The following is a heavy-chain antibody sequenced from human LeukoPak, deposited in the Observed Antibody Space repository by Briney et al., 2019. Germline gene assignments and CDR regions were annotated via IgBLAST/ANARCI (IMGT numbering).Heavy chain of an antibody. J-gene: IGHJ5*02. D-gene: IGHD3-22*01. CDR1: GGSISSYY. CDR3: ARDLDYYDNGSWFDP. Sequence: SGALSLTCTVSGGSISSYYWSWIRQPAGKGLEWIGRIYTSGSTNYNPSLKSRVTMSVDTSKNQFSLKLSSVTAADTAVYYCARDLDYYDNGSWFDPWGQGTLVTVSS. CDR2: IYTSGST. V-gene: IGHV4-4*07.